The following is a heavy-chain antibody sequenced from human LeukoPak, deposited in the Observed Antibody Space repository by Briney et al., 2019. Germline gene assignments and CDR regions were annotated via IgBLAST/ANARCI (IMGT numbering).Heavy chain of an antibody. CDR3: ARRYPRKQDIVVVVAAPLGWFDP. J-gene: IGHJ5*02. Sequence: GGSLRLSCAASGFTFSSYSMNWVRQAPGKGLEWVSYISSSSSTIYYADSVKGRFTISRDNAKNLLYLQMNSLRAEDTAVYYCARRYPRKQDIVVVVAAPLGWFDPWGQGTLVTVSS. CDR2: ISSSSSTI. D-gene: IGHD2-15*01. CDR1: GFTFSSYS. V-gene: IGHV3-48*01.